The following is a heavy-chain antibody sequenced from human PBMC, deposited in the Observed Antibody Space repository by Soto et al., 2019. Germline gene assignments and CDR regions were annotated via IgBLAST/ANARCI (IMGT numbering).Heavy chain of an antibody. D-gene: IGHD3-22*01. CDR3: AKDHYYDSSGYSDY. CDR1: GFTFSSYG. J-gene: IGHJ4*02. Sequence: QAGGSLRLSCAASGFTFSSYGMHWVRQAPGKGLEWVAVISYDGSNKYYADSVKGRFTISRDNSKNTLYLQMNSLRAEDTAVYYCAKDHYYDSSGYSDYWGQGTLVTVSS. V-gene: IGHV3-30*18. CDR2: ISYDGSNK.